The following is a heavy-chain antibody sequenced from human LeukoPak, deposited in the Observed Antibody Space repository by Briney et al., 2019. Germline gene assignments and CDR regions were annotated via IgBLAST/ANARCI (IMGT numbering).Heavy chain of an antibody. Sequence: SQTLSLTCAISGDSVSSNSATWNWIRQSPSRGLEWLGRTYYRSKWKDDYAVSVKSRITFNPDTSKNQFSLQLNSVTPEDTAVYYCVRGRDTAMGSWGQGTLVTVSS. J-gene: IGHJ4*02. D-gene: IGHD5-18*01. V-gene: IGHV6-1*01. CDR1: GDSVSSNSAT. CDR3: VRGRDTAMGS. CDR2: TYYRSKWKD.